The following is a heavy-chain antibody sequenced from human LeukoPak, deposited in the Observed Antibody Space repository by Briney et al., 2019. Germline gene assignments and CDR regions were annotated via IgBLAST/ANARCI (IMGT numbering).Heavy chain of an antibody. CDR3: AGQNYGQLGLRGNYGFDV. D-gene: IGHD5-18*01. V-gene: IGHV5-51*01. J-gene: IGHJ6*02. CDR2: IYPGNSDT. Sequence: ALLQISCKAAGSSITSYWIWRWRQLPGEGVQGMGMIYPGNSDTCYSPSFQGQVTISADKSISPSYLQWSSLTASDTAMYYCAGQNYGQLGLRGNYGFDVWGQGTTVTVSS. CDR1: GSSITSYW.